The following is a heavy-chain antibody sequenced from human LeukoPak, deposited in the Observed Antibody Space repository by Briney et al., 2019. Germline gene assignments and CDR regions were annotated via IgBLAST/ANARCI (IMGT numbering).Heavy chain of an antibody. CDR1: GGSFSGYY. J-gene: IGHJ4*02. CDR2: INHSGST. Sequence: SETLSLTCAVYGGSFSGYYWSWIRQSPGKGLEWIGEINHSGSTNYNPSLKSRVTISVDTSKNQFSLKLSSVTAADTAVYYCARVRNYYYDSSGYFDYWGQGTLVTVSS. D-gene: IGHD3-22*01. CDR3: ARVRNYYYDSSGYFDY. V-gene: IGHV4-34*01.